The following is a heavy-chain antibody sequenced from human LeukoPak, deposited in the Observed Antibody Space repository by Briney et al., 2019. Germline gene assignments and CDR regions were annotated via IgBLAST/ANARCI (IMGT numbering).Heavy chain of an antibody. J-gene: IGHJ3*02. CDR2: IYYIVST. V-gene: IGHV4-59*01. Sequence: SETLSLTCTVSGGSISSYYWSWIRQPPGKGLEWIGYIYYIVSTNYNPSLKSRVTISVTTSKNQFSLTLSSVTAADTAVYYCARVYYDFWSGYEANAFDIWGQGTMVTLSS. CDR3: ARVYYDFWSGYEANAFDI. D-gene: IGHD3-3*01. CDR1: GGSISSYY.